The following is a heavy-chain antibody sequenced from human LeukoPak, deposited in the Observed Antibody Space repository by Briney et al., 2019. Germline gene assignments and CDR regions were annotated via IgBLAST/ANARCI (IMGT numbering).Heavy chain of an antibody. CDR3: AAAPIEMQQRGFDY. V-gene: IGHV1-58*02. D-gene: IGHD5-24*01. J-gene: IGHJ4*02. Sequence: GASVKVSCKASGFTFTNSAMQWVRQARGQRHEWIGWIVVASGNTKYAQKFQERVTITRDMSTSTAYMELSSLSPEDTAVYYCAAAPIEMQQRGFDYWGQGTLVTVSS. CDR1: GFTFTNSA. CDR2: IVVASGNT.